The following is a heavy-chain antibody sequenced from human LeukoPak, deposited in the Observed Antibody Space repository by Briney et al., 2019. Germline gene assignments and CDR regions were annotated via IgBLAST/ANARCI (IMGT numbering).Heavy chain of an antibody. V-gene: IGHV1-46*01. D-gene: IGHD3-9*01. CDR1: GYTFTSYY. CDR3: ARDGVLRYFDGYYYYMDV. CDR2: INPSGGST. J-gene: IGHJ6*03. Sequence: ASVTVSCKASGYTFTSYYMHWLRPAPGQGREWVGIINPSGGSTTHPQKFQGRVTITRDMSTGTVFMEVSSCGSEDTAVYDCARDGVLRYFDGYYYYMDVWGKGTTVTVSS.